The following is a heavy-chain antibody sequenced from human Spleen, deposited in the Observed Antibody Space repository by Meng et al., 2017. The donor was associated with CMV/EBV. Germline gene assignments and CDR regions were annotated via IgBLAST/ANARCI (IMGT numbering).Heavy chain of an antibody. CDR1: GFTFSSYA. J-gene: IGHJ4*02. Sequence: GGSLRLSCAASGFTFSSYAMHWVRQAPGKGLEWVANINEEGSEKYDLDSVKGRFTISRGNAKNSVYLQMNSLRAEDSAVYYCARARFCDYWGQGTPVTVSS. V-gene: IGHV3-7*01. CDR2: INEEGSEK. CDR3: ARARFCDY.